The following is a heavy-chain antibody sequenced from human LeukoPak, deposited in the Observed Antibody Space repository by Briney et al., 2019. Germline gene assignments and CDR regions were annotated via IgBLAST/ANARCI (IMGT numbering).Heavy chain of an antibody. CDR1: GFTFSSYG. J-gene: IGHJ3*02. Sequence: GGSLRLSCAASGFTFSSYGMHWVRQAPGKGLEGVAVISYDGSNKYYADSVKGRFTISRDNSKNTLYLQMNSLRAEDTAVYDCAKALGYSGYSASDAFDTWGQGTMVTVSS. V-gene: IGHV3-30*18. D-gene: IGHD5-12*01. CDR2: ISYDGSNK. CDR3: AKALGYSGYSASDAFDT.